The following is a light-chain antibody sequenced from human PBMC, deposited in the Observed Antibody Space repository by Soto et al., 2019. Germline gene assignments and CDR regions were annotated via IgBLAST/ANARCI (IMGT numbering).Light chain of an antibody. J-gene: IGKJ4*01. Sequence: LMTQSPATLSLSPGERATLSCRASQSVSSYLAWYQQKPGQAPRLLIYDASNRATGIPARFSGSGSGTDFTLTISSLEPEDFAVYYCQQRSNWRLTFGGGTKVDIK. CDR3: QQRSNWRLT. V-gene: IGKV3-11*01. CDR1: QSVSSY. CDR2: DAS.